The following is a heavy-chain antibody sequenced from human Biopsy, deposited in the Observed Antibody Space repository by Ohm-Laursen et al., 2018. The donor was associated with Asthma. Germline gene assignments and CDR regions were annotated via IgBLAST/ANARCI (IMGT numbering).Heavy chain of an antibody. D-gene: IGHD4-23*01. CDR2: ISYDGSNK. Sequence: SLRLSCAASGFTFSDYYMSWIRQAPGKGLEWVAVISYDGSNKYYADSVKGRFTISRDNSKNTLYPQMNSLRAEDTAVYYCARGNHHLDYGGNSGAFDIWGQGTMVTVAS. CDR3: ARGNHHLDYGGNSGAFDI. CDR1: GFTFSDYY. V-gene: IGHV3-30*03. J-gene: IGHJ3*02.